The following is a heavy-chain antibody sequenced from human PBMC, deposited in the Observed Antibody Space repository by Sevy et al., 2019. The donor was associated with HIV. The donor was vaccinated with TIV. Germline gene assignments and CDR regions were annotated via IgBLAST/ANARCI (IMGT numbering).Heavy chain of an antibody. CDR1: GFTFSNAW. V-gene: IGHV3-15*01. J-gene: IGHJ4*02. D-gene: IGHD1-1*01. CDR2: IKSKTDGGTT. CDR3: TTCGYNTSTGTTRLFDY. Sequence: GGSLRFSCAASGFTFSNAWMSWVRQAPGKGLEWVGRIKSKTDGGTTDYAAPVKGSFTISRDDSKNTLYLQMNSLKTEDTAVYYCTTCGYNTSTGTTRLFDYWGQGTLVTVSS.